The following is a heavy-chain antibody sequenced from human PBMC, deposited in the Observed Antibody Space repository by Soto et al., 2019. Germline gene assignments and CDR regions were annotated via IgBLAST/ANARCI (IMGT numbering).Heavy chain of an antibody. J-gene: IGHJ6*02. CDR3: AREHYYDFWSGGGYYGMDV. D-gene: IGHD3-3*01. CDR2: IYSGGST. V-gene: IGHV3-53*01. CDR1: GFTVSSNC. Sequence: PGGSLRLSCAASGFTVSSNCMSWVRQAPGKGLEWVSVIYSGGSTYYADSVKGRFTISRDNSKNTLYLQMNSLRAEDTAVYYCAREHYYDFWSGGGYYGMDVWGQGTTVTVSS.